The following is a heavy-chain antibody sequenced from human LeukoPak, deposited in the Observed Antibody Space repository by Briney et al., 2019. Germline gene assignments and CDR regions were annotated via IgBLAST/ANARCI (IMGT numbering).Heavy chain of an antibody. CDR1: VYTFTAYY. V-gene: IGHV1-69*06. D-gene: IGHD6-13*01. CDR2: IIPIFGTA. CDR3: ARVAAAGTRGWFDP. J-gene: IGHJ5*02. Sequence: SVKVSSEASVYTFTAYYMHWVRQAPRQGLEWMGGIIPIFGTANYAQKFQGRVTITADKSTSTAYMELSSLRSEDTAVYYCARVAAAGTRGWFDPWGQGTLVTVSS.